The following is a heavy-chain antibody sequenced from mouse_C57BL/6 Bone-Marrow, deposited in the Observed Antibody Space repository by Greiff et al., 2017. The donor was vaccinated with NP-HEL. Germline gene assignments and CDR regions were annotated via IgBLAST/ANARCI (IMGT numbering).Heavy chain of an antibody. V-gene: IGHV1-22*01. J-gene: IGHJ4*01. CDR2: INPNNGGT. Sequence: VQLKESGPELVKPGASVKMSCKASGYTFTDYNMHWVKQSHGKSLEWIGYINPNNGGTSYNQKFKGKATLTVNKSSSTAYMELRSLTSEDSAVYYCARWGYYYGSSYYYAMDYWGQGTSVTVSS. CDR3: ARWGYYYGSSYYYAMDY. D-gene: IGHD1-1*01. CDR1: GYTFTDYN.